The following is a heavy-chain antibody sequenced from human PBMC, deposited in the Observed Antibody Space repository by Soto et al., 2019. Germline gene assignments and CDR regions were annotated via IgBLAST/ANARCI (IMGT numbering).Heavy chain of an antibody. V-gene: IGHV3-30*18. Sequence: QVQLVESGGGVVQPGRSLRLSCAASGFTFSNYGVHWVRQAPGKGLEWVAGISYDGSNKYYADSVKGRFTISRDNSKNSLYLQVGSLRAEDTAVFYCAKEFDNSAYGLDCWGQGILVTVSS. D-gene: IGHD3-22*01. CDR3: AKEFDNSAYGLDC. CDR2: ISYDGSNK. J-gene: IGHJ4*02. CDR1: GFTFSNYG.